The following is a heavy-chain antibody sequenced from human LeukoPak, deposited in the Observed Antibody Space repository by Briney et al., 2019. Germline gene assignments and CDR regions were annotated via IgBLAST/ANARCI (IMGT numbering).Heavy chain of an antibody. Sequence: SETLSLTCTVSGGSVRSSSYYWGCIRQPPGKGLEWIGSVHYNGSTCYNPSLGGRVIMSIDASKNQFSLKLTSVTAADTAMYYCARDRGVPRPYYFDQWGQGTLVTVSS. J-gene: IGHJ4*02. V-gene: IGHV4-39*07. D-gene: IGHD3-10*01. CDR3: ARDRGVPRPYYFDQ. CDR1: GGSVRSSSYY. CDR2: VHYNGST.